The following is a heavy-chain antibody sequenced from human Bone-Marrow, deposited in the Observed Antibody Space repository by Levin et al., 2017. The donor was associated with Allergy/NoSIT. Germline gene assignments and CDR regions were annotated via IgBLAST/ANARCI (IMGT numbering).Heavy chain of an antibody. V-gene: IGHV1-46*01. CDR3: LVSAGGFDS. CDR2: INPGDGST. Sequence: ASVKVSCKASGYTFANFYVHWVRQAPGQGLEWMGFINPGDGSTKYAQRFQGRVTMTSDTSTSTAYMQLSSLRYDDTAVFYCLVSAGGFDSWGQGTLVTVSS. D-gene: IGHD3-9*01. CDR1: GYTFANFY. J-gene: IGHJ4*02.